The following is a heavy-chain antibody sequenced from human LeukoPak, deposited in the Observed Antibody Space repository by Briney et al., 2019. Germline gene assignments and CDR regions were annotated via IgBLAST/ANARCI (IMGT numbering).Heavy chain of an antibody. D-gene: IGHD2-2*01. CDR2: IIPIFGTA. CDR3: ARGGSGYCSSTSCSTSDYYYYMDV. J-gene: IGHJ6*03. CDR1: GGTFSSYA. V-gene: IGHV1-69*05. Sequence: ASVKVSCKASGGTFSSYAISWVRQAPGQGLEWIGGIIPIFGTANYAQKLQGRVTITTDESTSTAYMELSSLRSEDTAVYYCARGGSGYCSSTSCSTSDYYYYMDVWGKGTTVTVSS.